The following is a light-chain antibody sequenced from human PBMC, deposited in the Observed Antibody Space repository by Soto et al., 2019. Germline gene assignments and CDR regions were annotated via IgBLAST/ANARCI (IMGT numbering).Light chain of an antibody. V-gene: IGKV3-11*01. Sequence: EIVLTQSPATPSLSPGERATLSCRASQSVGSSLAWFQHKPGQAPRLLIYDASNRATGIPARFSGSGSGTDFTLTISSLEPEDFAVYYCQQRSNWPRTFGQGTKLEIK. CDR1: QSVGSS. CDR2: DAS. CDR3: QQRSNWPRT. J-gene: IGKJ2*01.